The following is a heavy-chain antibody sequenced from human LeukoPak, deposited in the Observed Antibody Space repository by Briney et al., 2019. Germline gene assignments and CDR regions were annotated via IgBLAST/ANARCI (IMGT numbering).Heavy chain of an antibody. CDR1: GGSISSSSYY. CDR2: IYYSGST. D-gene: IGHD3-3*01. CDR3: ARGVTYYDFWSGYYMYYGMDV. V-gene: IGHV4-39*01. J-gene: IGHJ6*02. Sequence: KASETLSLTCTVSGGSISSSSYYWGWIRQPPGKGLEWIGSIYYSGSTYYNPSPKSRVTISVDTSKNQFSLKLSSVTAADTAVYYCARGVTYYDFWSGYYMYYGMDVWGQGTTVTVSS.